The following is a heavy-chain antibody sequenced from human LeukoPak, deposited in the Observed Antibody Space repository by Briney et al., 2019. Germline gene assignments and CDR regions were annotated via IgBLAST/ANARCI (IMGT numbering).Heavy chain of an antibody. D-gene: IGHD2-15*01. Sequence: GGSLRLSCAASGFTFGSYAMSWVRQAPGKGLEWVSGIFGSGGSAHYADSVKGRFTISRDNSKNTVYLQMDSLRVEDTAIYYCAKTTTGYSSGRYPAWPIDYWGQGTVVTVSS. V-gene: IGHV3-23*01. CDR3: AKTTTGYSSGRYPAWPIDY. J-gene: IGHJ4*02. CDR1: GFTFGSYA. CDR2: IFGSGGSA.